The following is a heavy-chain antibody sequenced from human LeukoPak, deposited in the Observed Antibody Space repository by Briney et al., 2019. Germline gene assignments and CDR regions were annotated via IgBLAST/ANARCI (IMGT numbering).Heavy chain of an antibody. J-gene: IGHJ6*03. CDR2: ISASGSST. V-gene: IGHV3-23*01. Sequence: GGSLRLSCAASGFTFSSYAMSWVRQAPKKGLEWVSVISASGSSTYYADSVKGRFTIPRDNSKNTLYLQMNSLRADDTAVYYCAKNCGSGSSVKYYYYMDVWGKGTTVTVSS. CDR1: GFTFSSYA. CDR3: AKNCGSGSSVKYYYYMDV. D-gene: IGHD3-10*01.